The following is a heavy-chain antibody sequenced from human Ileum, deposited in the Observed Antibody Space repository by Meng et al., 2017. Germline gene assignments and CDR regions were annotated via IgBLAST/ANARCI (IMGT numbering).Heavy chain of an antibody. J-gene: IGHJ6*04. CDR3: SRFFRAGDPLSGYGLDV. CDR1: GFTFSDHY. CDR2: IRNKVNTYTT. D-gene: IGHD2-21*02. Sequence: GESLKISCAASGFTFSDHYMDWVRQAPGKGLEWVGRIRNKVNTYTTDYAASVKGRFTISRDDSMNSLYLQMTSLKTENTAVYYCSRFFRAGDPLSGYGLDVWGKGTTVTVSS. V-gene: IGHV3-72*01.